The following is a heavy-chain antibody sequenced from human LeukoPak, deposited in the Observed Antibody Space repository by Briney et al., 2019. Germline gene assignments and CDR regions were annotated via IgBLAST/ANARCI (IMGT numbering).Heavy chain of an antibody. CDR1: GFTFSSYW. D-gene: IGHD3-10*01. Sequence: GGSLRLSCAASGFTFSSYWMNWVRQAPGKGLEWVANIKQDGSEKYYADSVRGRFTISRDNAKNSLYLQMNSLRAEDTAVYYCARDRGGSGSRVGYYYGMDVWGQGTTVTVSS. J-gene: IGHJ6*02. CDR3: ARDRGGSGSRVGYYYGMDV. CDR2: IKQDGSEK. V-gene: IGHV3-7*01.